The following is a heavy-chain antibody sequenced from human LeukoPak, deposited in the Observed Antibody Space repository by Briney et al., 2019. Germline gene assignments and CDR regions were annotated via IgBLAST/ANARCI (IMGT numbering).Heavy chain of an antibody. CDR3: AREKISFGWSGYLHDYFDY. V-gene: IGHV3-21*01. CDR1: GFTFRDYT. D-gene: IGHD3-3*01. CDR2: ISSSSSYI. Sequence: GGSLRLSCAASGFTFRDYTMNWVRQAPGKGLEWVSSISSSSSYIFYADSVKGRFTISRDNAKNSLYLQMNSLRAEDTAVYYCAREKISFGWSGYLHDYFDYWGQGTLVTVSS. J-gene: IGHJ4*02.